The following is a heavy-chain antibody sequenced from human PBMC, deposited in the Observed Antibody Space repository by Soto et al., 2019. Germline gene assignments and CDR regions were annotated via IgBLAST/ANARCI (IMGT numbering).Heavy chain of an antibody. Sequence: GGSLRLSCAASGFIFNTYGMHWVRQAPGKGLEWVAVISHDGGNKLYGDSVKGRFTVSRDNSKNTLYLQMSSLRAEDTAVYYCAKEEGYSSSYYTYWGQGTLVTVSS. J-gene: IGHJ4*02. CDR3: AKEEGYSSSYYTY. CDR2: ISHDGGNK. CDR1: GFIFNTYG. D-gene: IGHD6-13*01. V-gene: IGHV3-30*18.